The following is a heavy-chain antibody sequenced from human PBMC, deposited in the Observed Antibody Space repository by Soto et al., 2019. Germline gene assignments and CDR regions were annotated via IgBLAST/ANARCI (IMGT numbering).Heavy chain of an antibody. V-gene: IGHV4-31*03. CDR1: GASISSGDYY. J-gene: IGHJ4*02. CDR3: ERNIQAVNSEVVFDY. D-gene: IGHD2-15*01. CDR2: IHSSGSP. Sequence: PSETLSLTCTVSGASISSGDYYWSWIRQHPGKGLEWIGYIHSSGSPFYNPSLKSRVSISVDTSKKQFSLNLKSVTAADSAVYYCERNIQAVNSEVVFDYWGQGTLVTVSS.